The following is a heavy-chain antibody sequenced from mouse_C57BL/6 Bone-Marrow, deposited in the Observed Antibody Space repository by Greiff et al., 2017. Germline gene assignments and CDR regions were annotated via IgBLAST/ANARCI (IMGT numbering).Heavy chain of an antibody. D-gene: IGHD2-3*01. J-gene: IGHJ1*03. CDR1: GYAFSSSW. CDR2: IYPGDGDT. V-gene: IGHV1-82*01. CDR3: ARSGDYDGYYGGYFDV. Sequence: VQLQQSGPELVKPGASVKISCKASGYAFSSSWMNWVKQRPGKGLEWIGRIYPGDGDTNYNGKFKGKATLTADNDSSTAYMQLSSLTSEDSAVYFCARSGDYDGYYGGYFDVWGTGTTVTVSS.